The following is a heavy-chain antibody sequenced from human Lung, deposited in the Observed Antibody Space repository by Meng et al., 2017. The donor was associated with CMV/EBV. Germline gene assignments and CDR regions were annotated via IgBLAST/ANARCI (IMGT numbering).Heavy chain of an antibody. Sequence: SGVTVSNAWMSWVRQAPGKGLEWVGRIISEADGGTTHHAAPVKGRFTISRDDSKNTLYLQMNSLKTEDTAMYYCATDLYYDDSGLRDYWGRGTLVTVSS. CDR3: ATDLYYDDSGLRDY. V-gene: IGHV3-15*01. J-gene: IGHJ4*02. CDR2: IISEADGGTT. CDR1: GVTVSNAW. D-gene: IGHD3-22*01.